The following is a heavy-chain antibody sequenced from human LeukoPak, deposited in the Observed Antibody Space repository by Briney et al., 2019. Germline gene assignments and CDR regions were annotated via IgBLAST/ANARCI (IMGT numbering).Heavy chain of an antibody. V-gene: IGHV4-39*01. CDR1: GGSIISTDDY. J-gene: IGHJ5*02. Sequence: SETLSLTCTVSGGSIISTDDYWGWIRQPPGKGPEWIGSIYYTGSTYHNPSLKSRVTISEDPSKNQFSLKLSSVTAADTAVYYCARHRAKGLLWFGGPNWFDPWGQGTLVTVSS. CDR2: IYYTGST. CDR3: ARHRAKGLLWFGGPNWFDP. D-gene: IGHD3-10*01.